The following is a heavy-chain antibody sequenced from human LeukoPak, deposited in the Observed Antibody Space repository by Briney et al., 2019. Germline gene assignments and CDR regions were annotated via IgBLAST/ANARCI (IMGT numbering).Heavy chain of an antibody. D-gene: IGHD3-16*01. CDR2: INRSGST. CDR3: ASLRRGELYSLGY. J-gene: IGHJ4*02. V-gene: IGHV4-34*01. CDR1: GGSFSGYY. Sequence: SETLSLTRAVYGGSFSGYYWSWIRQPPGKGLEWIGEINRSGSTNYNPSLKSRVTISVDTSKNQFSLKLSSVTAADTAVYYCASLRRGELYSLGYWGQGTLVTVSS.